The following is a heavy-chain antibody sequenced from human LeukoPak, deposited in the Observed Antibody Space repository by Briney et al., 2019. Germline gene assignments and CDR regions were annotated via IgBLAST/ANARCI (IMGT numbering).Heavy chain of an antibody. Sequence: GGSLRLSCAASGFTFSSYGTHWVRQAPGKGLGWVAVIWYDGSNKYYADSVKGRFTISRDNSKNTLYLQMNSLRAECTAVYYCARERVAAAGRVIDYWGQGTLVTVSS. CDR1: GFTFSSYG. D-gene: IGHD6-13*01. CDR3: ARERVAAAGRVIDY. V-gene: IGHV3-33*01. CDR2: IWYDGSNK. J-gene: IGHJ4*02.